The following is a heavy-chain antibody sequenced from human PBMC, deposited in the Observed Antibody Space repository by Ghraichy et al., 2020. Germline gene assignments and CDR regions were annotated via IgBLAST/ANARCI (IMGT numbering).Heavy chain of an antibody. D-gene: IGHD3-22*01. CDR2: IYHSGST. V-gene: IGHV4-38-2*02. J-gene: IGHJ4*02. Sequence: SETLSLTCSVSGYSIRSGYYWGWIRQPPGKGLEWIGSIYHSGSTYYNPSLKSRVTISVDTSKNQFSLKLSSVTAADTAVYYCARWSYYYDRSDYWGQGTLVTVSS. CDR3: ARWSYYYDRSDY. CDR1: GYSIRSGYY.